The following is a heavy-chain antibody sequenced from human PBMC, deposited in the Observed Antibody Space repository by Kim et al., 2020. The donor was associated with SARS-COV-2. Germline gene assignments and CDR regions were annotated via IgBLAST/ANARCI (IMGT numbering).Heavy chain of an antibody. CDR2: INHSEST. CDR3: ARLHTYYDYVWGSHIDY. Sequence: SETLSLTCAVYGGSFSGYYWSWIRQPPGKGLGWIGEINHSESTNYNPSLKSRVTISVDTSKNQFSLKLSSVTAADTAVYYCARLHTYYDYVWGSHIDYWGQGTLVTVSS. D-gene: IGHD3-16*01. CDR1: GGSFSGYY. V-gene: IGHV4-34*01. J-gene: IGHJ4*02.